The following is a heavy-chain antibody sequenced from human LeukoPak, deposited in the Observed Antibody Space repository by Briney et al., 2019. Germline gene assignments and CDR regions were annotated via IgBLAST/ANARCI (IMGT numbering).Heavy chain of an antibody. CDR2: INPSSGST. Sequence: ASVKASSKASGYTFTTYYMHWVRQAPGQGLEWMGIINPSSGSTSYAQKFQGRVTMTRDTSTSTVYMELSSLRSEDTAVYYCARYRRRYYDSSGYYNYGMDVWGQGTTVTVSS. J-gene: IGHJ6*02. CDR3: ARYRRRYYDSSGYYNYGMDV. CDR1: GYTFTTYY. D-gene: IGHD3-22*01. V-gene: IGHV1-46*01.